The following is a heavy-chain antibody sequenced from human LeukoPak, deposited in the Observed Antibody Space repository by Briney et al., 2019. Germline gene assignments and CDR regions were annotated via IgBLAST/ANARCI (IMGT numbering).Heavy chain of an antibody. CDR3: AHRQDSSTYDY. D-gene: IGHD3-22*01. J-gene: IGHJ4*02. V-gene: IGHV2-5*02. CDR2: IYWDDDK. CDR1: GFSLRTPGVG. Sequence: GPTLLKPTQTLTLTCTFSGFSLRTPGVGVGWIRQPPGKALEWLAVIYWDDDKRYTPSLNNRLTITKDHSKDQVDLTMTKMDPVDIATYFCAHRQDSSTYDYWGQGSLVTVSS.